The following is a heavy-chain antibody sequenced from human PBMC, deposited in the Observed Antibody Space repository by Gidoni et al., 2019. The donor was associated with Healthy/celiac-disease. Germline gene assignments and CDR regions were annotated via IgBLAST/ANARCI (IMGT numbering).Heavy chain of an antibody. J-gene: IGHJ5*02. CDR1: GFTFSSYA. D-gene: IGHD3-3*01. CDR2: ISGSGGST. Sequence: EVQLLESGGGLVQPGGSLRLSCAASGFTFSSYAMSWVRQAPGKGLEWVSAISGSGGSTYYADSVKGRFTISRDNSKNTLYLQMNSLRAEDTAVYYCAKDHPESGYYTEWFDPWGQGTLVTVSS. CDR3: AKDHPESGYYTEWFDP. V-gene: IGHV3-23*01.